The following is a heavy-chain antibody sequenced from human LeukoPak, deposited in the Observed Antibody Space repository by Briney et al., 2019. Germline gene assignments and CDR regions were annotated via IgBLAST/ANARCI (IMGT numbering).Heavy chain of an antibody. V-gene: IGHV3-48*04. CDR1: GFTFSSYS. J-gene: IGHJ4*02. CDR3: ARHRRVEGAPFDY. CDR2: ISSSGSTI. Sequence: GGSLRLSCAASGFTFSSYSMNWVRQAPGKGLEWVSYISSSGSTIYYADSVKGRFTISRDNAKNTLYLQMNSLRAEDTAVYYCARHRRVEGAPFDYWGQGTLVTVSS. D-gene: IGHD3-16*01.